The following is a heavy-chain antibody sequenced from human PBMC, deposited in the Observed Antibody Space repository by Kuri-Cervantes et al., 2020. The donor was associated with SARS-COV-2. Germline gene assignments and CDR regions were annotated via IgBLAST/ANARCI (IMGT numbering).Heavy chain of an antibody. Sequence: GSLRLSCTVSGGSMSSYYWSWIRQPAGKGLEWIGRIYTSGSTNYNPSLKSRVTMSVDTSKNQFSLKLSSVTAADTAVYYCARNSGYSSGWFYYYYYMDVWGKGTTVTVSS. CDR2: IYTSGST. V-gene: IGHV4-4*07. CDR3: ARNSGYSSGWFYYYYYMDV. D-gene: IGHD6-19*01. CDR1: GGSMSSYY. J-gene: IGHJ6*03.